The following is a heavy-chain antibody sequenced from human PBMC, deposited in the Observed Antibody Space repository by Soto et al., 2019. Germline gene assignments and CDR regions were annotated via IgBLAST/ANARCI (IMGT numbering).Heavy chain of an antibody. CDR2: IWYDGSNK. CDR3: ATDRAVTHLDS. J-gene: IGHJ4*02. Sequence: QVQLVESGGGVVQPGRSLRLSCSTSGFPFTRYGFHWVRQAPGKGLEWVAVIWYDGSNKYYGDSVKGRFTVSRDDSKNTRFLDMSSLRDDDTALYYCATDRAVTHLDSWGQGTLVTVSA. CDR1: GFPFTRYG. D-gene: IGHD4-17*01. V-gene: IGHV3-33*01.